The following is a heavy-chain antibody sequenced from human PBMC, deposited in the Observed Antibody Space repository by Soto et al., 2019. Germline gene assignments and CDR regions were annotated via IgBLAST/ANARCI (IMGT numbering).Heavy chain of an antibody. D-gene: IGHD4-17*01. CDR1: GGSFTGYF. CDR2: VDHNGVT. Sequence: QVQLHQWGAGLVKPSETLSLSCTVDGGSFTGYFWTWIRQPPGKGLEWIGEVDHNGVTNYNPSLKSRVTISLDTSKKQFSLRLTSVTAADTSIYFCARLTVAKVRTGPHYWGQGALVTVSS. V-gene: IGHV4-34*01. J-gene: IGHJ4*02. CDR3: ARLTVAKVRTGPHY.